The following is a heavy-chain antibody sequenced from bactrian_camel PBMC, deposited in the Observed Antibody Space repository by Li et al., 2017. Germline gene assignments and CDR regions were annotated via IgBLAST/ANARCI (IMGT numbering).Heavy chain of an antibody. Sequence: VQLVESGGGSVQAGGSLRLSCVVSGYTLGNNCMGWFRQAPGKEREGVASIYTGSGGVYYADSVKGRFTISQDNAKNTVYLQMDSLKPEDSATYYCSAAPRLWVGYTSLSSADFGYWGQGTQVTVS. D-gene: IGHD5*01. CDR1: GYTLGNNC. J-gene: IGHJ6*01. V-gene: IGHV3S40*01. CDR2: IYTGSGGV. CDR3: SAAPRLWVGYTSLSSADFGY.